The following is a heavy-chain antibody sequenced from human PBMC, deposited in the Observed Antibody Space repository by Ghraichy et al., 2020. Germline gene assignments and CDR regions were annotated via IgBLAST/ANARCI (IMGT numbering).Heavy chain of an antibody. D-gene: IGHD4-23*01. V-gene: IGHV4-59*01. CDR1: GGSIKTYS. CDR2: IDDSGST. Sequence: SKTLSLTCAVSGGSIKTYSWTWIRQPPGKGLEWIGSIDDSGSTKYNPPLKNRVTISLDTSKNQFSLKLTSVTAADTAFYFCARDSPDYGGNGLDYWGQGTLVGVSS. J-gene: IGHJ4*02. CDR3: ARDSPDYGGNGLDY.